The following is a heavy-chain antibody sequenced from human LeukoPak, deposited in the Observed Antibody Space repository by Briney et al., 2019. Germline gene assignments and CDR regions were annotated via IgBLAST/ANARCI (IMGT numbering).Heavy chain of an antibody. D-gene: IGHD6-19*01. CDR1: GYTLTELS. CDR3: ARDRRVAVAGYYYYYYMDV. J-gene: IGHJ6*03. CDR2: FDPEDGET. Sequence: GASVKVSCKVSGYTLTELSMHWVRQAPGKGLEWMGGFDPEDGETIYAQKFQGRVTMTEDTSTDTAYMELSSLRSEDTAVYYCARDRRVAVAGYYYYYYMDVWGKGTTVTVSS. V-gene: IGHV1-24*01.